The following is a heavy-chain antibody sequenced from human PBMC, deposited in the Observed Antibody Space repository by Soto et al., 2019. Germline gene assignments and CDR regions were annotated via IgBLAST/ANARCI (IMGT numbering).Heavy chain of an antibody. J-gene: IGHJ6*02. CDR1: GFTVSSNY. Sequence: PGGSLRLSCAASGFTVSSNYMSWVRQAPGRGLEWVSVIYSGGSTYYADSVKGRFTISRDNSKNTLYLQMNSLRAEDTAVYYCARVKSRYDFWSGNGMDVWGQGTTVTVSS. CDR3: ARVKSRYDFWSGNGMDV. CDR2: IYSGGST. D-gene: IGHD3-3*01. V-gene: IGHV3-53*01.